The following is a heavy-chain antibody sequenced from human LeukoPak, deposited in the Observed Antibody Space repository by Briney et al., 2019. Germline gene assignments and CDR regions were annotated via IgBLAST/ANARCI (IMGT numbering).Heavy chain of an antibody. D-gene: IGHD3-10*01. V-gene: IGHV3-11*05. J-gene: IGHJ3*02. CDR2: ISSSSSYT. CDR1: GFTFSDYY. Sequence: GGSLRLSCAASGFTFSDYYMTWIRQAPGKGLEWVSYISSSSSYTEYADSVKGRFTISRDNAKNSVYLQMNSLRADDTAVYYCAREGGYGSGRGWFETWGEGALGTVSS. CDR3: AREGGYGSGRGWFET.